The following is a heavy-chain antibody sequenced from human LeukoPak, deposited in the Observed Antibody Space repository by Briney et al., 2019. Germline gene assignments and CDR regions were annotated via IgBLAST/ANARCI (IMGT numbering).Heavy chain of an antibody. CDR1: GYTFTGYY. CDR2: FNPNSGGT. CDR3: ARVGTMVRGDIYYFDY. Sequence: ASVKVSCKASGYTFTGYYMHWVRQAPGQGLEWMGWFNPNSGGTNYAQKFQGRVTMTRDTSISTAYMELSRLRSDDTAVYYCARVGTMVRGDIYYFDYWGQGTLVTVSS. V-gene: IGHV1-2*02. J-gene: IGHJ4*02. D-gene: IGHD3-10*01.